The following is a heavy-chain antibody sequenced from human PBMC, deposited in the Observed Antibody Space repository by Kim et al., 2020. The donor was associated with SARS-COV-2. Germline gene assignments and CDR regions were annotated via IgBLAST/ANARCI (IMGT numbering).Heavy chain of an antibody. CDR3: AREVRFKGEEDIVATSGDGLDY. CDR2: INPSGGST. CDR1: GYTFTSYY. J-gene: IGHJ4*02. V-gene: IGHV1-46*01. Sequence: ASVKVSCKASGYTFTSYYMHWVRQAPGQGLEWMGIINPSGGSTSYAQKFQGRVTMTRDTSTSTVYMELSSLRSEDTAVYYCAREVRFKGEEDIVATSGDGLDYWGQGTLVTVSS. D-gene: IGHD5-12*01.